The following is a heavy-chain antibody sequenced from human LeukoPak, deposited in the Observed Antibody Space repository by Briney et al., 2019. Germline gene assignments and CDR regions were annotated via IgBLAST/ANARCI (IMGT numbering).Heavy chain of an antibody. CDR3: ARGGGDYVYLDY. J-gene: IGHJ4*02. Sequence: GGSLRLSCAASGFTLSTYSMTWVRQAPGKGLEWVSYISTSSSYIYYADSVKGRFTVSRDNAKNSLYLQMSSLRAADTAVYYCARGGGDYVYLDYSGQGTLVSVSS. CDR1: GFTLSTYS. D-gene: IGHD2-21*02. CDR2: ISTSSSYI. V-gene: IGHV3-21*01.